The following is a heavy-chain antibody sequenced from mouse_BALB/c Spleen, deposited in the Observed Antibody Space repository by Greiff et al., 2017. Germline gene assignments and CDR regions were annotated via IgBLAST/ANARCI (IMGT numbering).Heavy chain of an antibody. D-gene: IGHD1-1*01. Sequence: EVKLQESGAELVKPGASVKLSCTASGFNIKDTYMHWVKQRPEQGLEWIGRIDPANGNTKYDPKFQGKATITADTSSNTAYLQLSSLTSEDTAVYYCARSATVVATGKNYAMDYWGQGTSVTVSS. CDR2: IDPANGNT. V-gene: IGHV14-3*02. CDR1: GFNIKDTY. CDR3: ARSATVVATGKNYAMDY. J-gene: IGHJ4*01.